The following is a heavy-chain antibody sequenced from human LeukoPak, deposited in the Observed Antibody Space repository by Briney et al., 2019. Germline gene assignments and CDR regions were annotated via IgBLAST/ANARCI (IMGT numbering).Heavy chain of an antibody. CDR2: ISTSSSHM. CDR3: ARDDTSAHFFDY. J-gene: IGHJ4*02. CDR1: GFSFGSYA. Sequence: GGSLRLSCAASGFSFGSYAMSWVRQAPGKGLEWVSSISTSSSHMYYADSVKGRFTISRDNAKNSLYLQMNTLRAEDTAVYYCARDDTSAHFFDYWGQGTLVTVSS. V-gene: IGHV3-21*01. D-gene: IGHD3-10*01.